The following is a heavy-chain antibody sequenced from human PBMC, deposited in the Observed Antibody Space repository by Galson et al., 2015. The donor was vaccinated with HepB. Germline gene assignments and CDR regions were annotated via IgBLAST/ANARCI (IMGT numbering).Heavy chain of an antibody. J-gene: IGHJ6*03. Sequence: SVKVSCKASGXXXXXYYMHXVRQAPGQGLEXXGISXXSGGXTSYAXKXXGRVTMTRDTSTSTVYMELSSLXSEDXXVYYCARDLRRGXLLYYYXDVWGKGTTVTVSS. CDR3: ARDLRRGXLLYYYXDV. CDR2: SXXSGGXT. V-gene: IGHV1-46*01. CDR1: GXXXXXYY.